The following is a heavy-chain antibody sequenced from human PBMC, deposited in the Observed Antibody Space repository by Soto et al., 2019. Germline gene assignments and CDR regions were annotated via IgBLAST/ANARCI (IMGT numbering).Heavy chain of an antibody. CDR1: GFTFSSNG. Sequence: EVQVLESGGGLVQPGGSLRLSCAASGFTFSSNGMNWVRQAPGKGLEWVSGIRSDGDTTYNADSVKGRFTVSRDTSKNTVYRQMNRLRVEDTAIYYCAKGKGVGATPNGANCWGQGTLVTVSS. V-gene: IGHV3-23*01. J-gene: IGHJ4*02. CDR2: IRSDGDTT. CDR3: AKGKGVGATPNGANC. D-gene: IGHD1-26*01.